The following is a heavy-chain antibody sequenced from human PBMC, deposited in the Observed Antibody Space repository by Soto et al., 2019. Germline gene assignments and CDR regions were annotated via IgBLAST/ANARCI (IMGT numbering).Heavy chain of an antibody. CDR3: ERDGTVVVVGQRDAFDI. V-gene: IGHV1-69*08. CDR2: IIPILGIA. J-gene: IGHJ3*02. Sequence: QVQLVQSGAEVKKPGSSVKVSCKASGGTFSSYTISWVRQAPGQGLEWMGRIIPILGIANYAQKFQGRVRMTADKSSSTDYMELSSLRAQDTAVYYCERDGTVVVVGQRDAFDIWGQGTMVTVSS. CDR1: GGTFSSYT. D-gene: IGHD2-15*01.